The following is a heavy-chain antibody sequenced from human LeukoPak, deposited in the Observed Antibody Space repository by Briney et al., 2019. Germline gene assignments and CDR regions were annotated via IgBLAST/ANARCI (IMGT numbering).Heavy chain of an antibody. Sequence: PGGSLRLSCATSGFNFSDYWMTWVRQAPGKGLKWVANINEDGSEKYYVDSLKGRFTISRDNAKNSLYLQMNSLRAEDTAVYYCAREGDYGDYLFDYWGQGTLVTVSS. CDR3: AREGDYGDYLFDY. J-gene: IGHJ4*02. V-gene: IGHV3-7*01. CDR1: GFNFSDYW. D-gene: IGHD4-17*01. CDR2: INEDGSEK.